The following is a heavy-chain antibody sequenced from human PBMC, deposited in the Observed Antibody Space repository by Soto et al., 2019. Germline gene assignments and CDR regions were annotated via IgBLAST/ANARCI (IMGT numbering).Heavy chain of an antibody. CDR3: ARSIVGRPDYYFHYGMGV. CDR1: GHNLTDYW. J-gene: IGHJ6*02. Sequence: PGESLKISCKGSGHNLTDYWIAWVRQLPGKGLEWMGILYPGGSNIKYSPSFQGQITISADKSINSAFLQWSSLKASDTATYYCARSIVGRPDYYFHYGMGVWGQGTTVTVSS. V-gene: IGHV5-51*01. D-gene: IGHD6-6*01. CDR2: LYPGGSNI.